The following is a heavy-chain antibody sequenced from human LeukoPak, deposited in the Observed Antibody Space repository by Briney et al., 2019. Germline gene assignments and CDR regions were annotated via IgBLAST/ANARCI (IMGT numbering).Heavy chain of an antibody. D-gene: IGHD5-12*01. J-gene: IGHJ4*02. Sequence: SETLSLTCTVSGGSISSSSYYWGWIRQPPGKGLEWIGSICYSGSTYYNPSLKSRLTISVDTSKNQFSLNLSSVTAADTALYYCARLAYSGYDSRARYFDYWGQGTLVTVSS. CDR3: ARLAYSGYDSRARYFDY. CDR1: GGSISSSSYY. CDR2: ICYSGST. V-gene: IGHV4-39*01.